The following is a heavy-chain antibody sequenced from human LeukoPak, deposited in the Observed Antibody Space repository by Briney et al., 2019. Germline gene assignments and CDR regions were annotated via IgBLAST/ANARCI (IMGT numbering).Heavy chain of an antibody. Sequence: PGGSLRLSCAASGFTFSTHTMAWVRQAPGKGLEWVSCISGSTSVIYYADSVKGRFTISRDNAKNSLYLQMNSLRTEDTAIYYCARGLYYIDVWGNGTAVTVS. V-gene: IGHV3-48*01. CDR3: ARGLYYIDV. CDR1: GFTFSTHT. J-gene: IGHJ6*03. CDR2: ISGSTSVI.